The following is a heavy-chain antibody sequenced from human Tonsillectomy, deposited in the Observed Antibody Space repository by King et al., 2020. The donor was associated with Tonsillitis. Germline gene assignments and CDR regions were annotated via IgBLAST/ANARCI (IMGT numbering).Heavy chain of an antibody. CDR1: GYTFTIYG. J-gene: IGHJ4*02. Sequence: QVQLVESGAEVKKPGASVMVSCKASGYTFTIYGISWVRQAPGQGLEWMGWISAYNGNTNYAQKLQGRVTMTTDTSTSLAYMELKCLRSDDTAVYYCAREPVPGCSGGTCYPEYWGQGTLVTVSS. CDR2: ISAYNGNT. D-gene: IGHD2-15*01. CDR3: AREPVPGCSGGTCYPEY. V-gene: IGHV1-18*04.